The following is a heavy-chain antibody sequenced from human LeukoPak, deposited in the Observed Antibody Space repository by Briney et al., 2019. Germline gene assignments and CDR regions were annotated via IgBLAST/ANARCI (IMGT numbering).Heavy chain of an antibody. D-gene: IGHD6-19*01. J-gene: IGHJ6*03. CDR3: ARDRDSSGWYYSYYYYYYMDV. CDR2: INPNSGGT. V-gene: IGHV1-2*02. Sequence: ASVKVSCKASGYTFTGYYMHWVRQAPGQGLEWMGWINPNSGGTNYAQKFQGRVTMTRDTSISTAYMELSRLRSDDTAVYYCARDRDSSGWYYSYYYYYYMDVWGKGTTVTISS. CDR1: GYTFTGYY.